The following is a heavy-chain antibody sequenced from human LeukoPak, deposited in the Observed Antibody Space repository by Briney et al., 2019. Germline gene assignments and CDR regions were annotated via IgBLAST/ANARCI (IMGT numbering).Heavy chain of an antibody. V-gene: IGHV3-21*01. CDR3: ARRSRDIVVVVAATVGFDY. J-gene: IGHJ4*02. CDR1: GFTFRSYA. D-gene: IGHD2-15*01. Sequence: GGSLRLSCAASGFTFRSYAMSWVRLAPGKGLEWVSSISSSSSYIYYADSVKGRFTISRDNAKNSLYLQMNSLRAEDTAVYYCARRSRDIVVVVAATVGFDYWGQGTLVTVSS. CDR2: ISSSSSYI.